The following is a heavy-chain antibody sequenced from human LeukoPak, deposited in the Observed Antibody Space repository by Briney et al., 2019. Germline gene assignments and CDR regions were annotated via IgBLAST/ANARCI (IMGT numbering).Heavy chain of an antibody. Sequence: GGSLRLSCAASGFTFSSYATHWVRQAPGKGLEWVAVISYDGSNKYYADSVKGRFTISRDNSKNTLYLQMNSLRAEDTAVYYCARDRGAAIGFDPWGQGTLVTVSS. J-gene: IGHJ5*02. D-gene: IGHD2-2*01. CDR3: ARDRGAAIGFDP. CDR1: GFTFSSYA. CDR2: ISYDGSNK. V-gene: IGHV3-30-3*01.